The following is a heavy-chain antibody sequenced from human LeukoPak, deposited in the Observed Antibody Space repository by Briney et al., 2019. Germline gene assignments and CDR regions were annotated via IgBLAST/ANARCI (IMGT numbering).Heavy chain of an antibody. V-gene: IGHV4-34*01. Sequence: SETLSLTCAVYGGSFSGYYWSWIRQPPGKGLEWIGEINHSGSTNYNPSLKSRVTISVDTSKNQFSLNLKSVSAADTAVYYCARGNDLDGFDIWGQGTMVTVSS. J-gene: IGHJ3*02. CDR2: INHSGST. CDR3: ARGNDLDGFDI. CDR1: GGSFSGYY. D-gene: IGHD2-21*02.